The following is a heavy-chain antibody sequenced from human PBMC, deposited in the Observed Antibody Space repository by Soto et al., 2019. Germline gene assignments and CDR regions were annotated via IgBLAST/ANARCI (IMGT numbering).Heavy chain of an antibody. Sequence: GGSLRLSCAASGFTFSNAWMNWVRQAPGKGLEWVGRIKSKTDGGTTDYAAPVKGRFTISRDDSKNTLYLQMNSLKTEDTAVYYCTTGDGSGSSPLYGMDVWGQGTTVTVSS. CDR3: TTGDGSGSSPLYGMDV. D-gene: IGHD3-10*01. CDR1: GFTFSNAW. J-gene: IGHJ6*02. V-gene: IGHV3-15*07. CDR2: IKSKTDGGTT.